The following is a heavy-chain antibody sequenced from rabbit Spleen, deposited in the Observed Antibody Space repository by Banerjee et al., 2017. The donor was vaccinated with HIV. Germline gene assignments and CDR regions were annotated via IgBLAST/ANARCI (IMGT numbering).Heavy chain of an antibody. Sequence: QSLEESGGDLVKPEGSLTLTCTASGFSFSTIYYMCWVRQAPGKGLEWIACIVAGSRGTTYYASWAKGRFTISKTSSTTVTLQMTSLTVADTATYFCARAGNSGITYFNLWGPGTLVT. J-gene: IGHJ4*01. D-gene: IGHD8-1*01. CDR2: IVAGSRGTT. V-gene: IGHV1S40*01. CDR1: GFSFSTIYY. CDR3: ARAGNSGITYFNL.